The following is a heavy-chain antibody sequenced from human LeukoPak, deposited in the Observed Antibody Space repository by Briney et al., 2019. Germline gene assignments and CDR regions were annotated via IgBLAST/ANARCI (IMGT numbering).Heavy chain of an antibody. D-gene: IGHD4-17*01. V-gene: IGHV4-4*07. J-gene: IGHJ4*02. CDR2: IYTSGIA. CDR1: GGSISSYF. CDR3: ARADYGRPPDY. Sequence: SETLSLTCTVSGGSISSYFWTWIRQPAGKGLEWIGRIYTSGIANYNPSLKSRVTMSIDTSKNQFSLKLSSVTAADTAVYYRARADYGRPPDYWGQGTLVTVSS.